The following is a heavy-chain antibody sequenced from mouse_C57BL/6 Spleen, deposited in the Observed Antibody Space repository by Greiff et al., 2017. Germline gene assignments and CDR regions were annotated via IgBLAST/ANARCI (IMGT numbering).Heavy chain of an antibody. Sequence: VQLQQPGAELVRPGTSVKLSCKASGYTFTSYWMHWVKQRPGQGLEWIGVIDPSDSYTNYNQKFKGKATLTVDTSSSTAYMQLSSQTSEGSAVYYCARSGEYDRPYAMDYWGQGTSVTDSS. V-gene: IGHV1-59*01. CDR3: ARSGEYDRPYAMDY. CDR1: GYTFTSYW. D-gene: IGHD2-12*01. J-gene: IGHJ4*01. CDR2: IDPSDSYT.